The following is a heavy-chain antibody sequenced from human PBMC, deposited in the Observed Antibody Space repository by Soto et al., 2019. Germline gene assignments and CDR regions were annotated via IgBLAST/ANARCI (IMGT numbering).Heavy chain of an antibody. V-gene: IGHV1-18*01. CDR3: ARPVRSSSWYALDWFDP. Sequence: QVQLVQSGAEVKKPGASVKVSCKASGYTFISYGISWVRQAPGQGLEWMGWISAYNGNTNYAQKLQGRVTMTTDTSTSTAYMELRSLRSDDTAVYYCARPVRSSSWYALDWFDPWGQGTLVTVSS. D-gene: IGHD6-13*01. CDR2: ISAYNGNT. J-gene: IGHJ5*02. CDR1: GYTFISYG.